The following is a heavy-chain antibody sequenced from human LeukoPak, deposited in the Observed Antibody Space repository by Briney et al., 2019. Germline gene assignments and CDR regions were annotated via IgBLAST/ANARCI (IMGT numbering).Heavy chain of an antibody. J-gene: IGHJ4*02. CDR2: IFSSGPT. CDR3: AISGLGFGEFRGLDY. CDR1: GFNVSNNY. V-gene: IGHV3-53*01. Sequence: GGSLRLSCAASGFNVSNNYMNWVSQAPGKGLEWVSVIFSSGPTYYADSVKGRFTISRDTSKNALYLQMNSLRAEDTAVYYCAISGLGFGEFRGLDYWGQGSLVTVSS. D-gene: IGHD3-10*01.